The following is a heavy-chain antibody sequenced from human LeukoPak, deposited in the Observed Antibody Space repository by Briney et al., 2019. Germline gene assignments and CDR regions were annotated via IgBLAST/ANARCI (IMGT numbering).Heavy chain of an antibody. Sequence: GGSLRLSCAASGFTFSSYSMNWVRQAPGKGLEWVSAISSSSSYIYYADSVKGRFTISRDNAKNSLYLQMNSLRAEDTAVYYFARVPNYYDSSHMDYWGQGTMVTV. J-gene: IGHJ4*02. CDR2: ISSSSSYI. D-gene: IGHD3-22*01. V-gene: IGHV3-21*01. CDR1: GFTFSSYS. CDR3: ARVPNYYDSSHMDY.